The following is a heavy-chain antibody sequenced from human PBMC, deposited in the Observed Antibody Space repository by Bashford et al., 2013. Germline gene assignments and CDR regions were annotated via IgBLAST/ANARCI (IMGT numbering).Heavy chain of an antibody. V-gene: IGHV1-69*06. CDR3: ARDGLSRMVEFDY. CDR2: LIPILSTV. D-gene: IGHD5/OR15-5a*01. Sequence: WVRQAPGQGLEWMGALIPILSTVNYAQKFQGRVTITADTSMSTSYMELNNLRSDDTAVYYCARDGLSRMVEFDYWGQGTTVTVSS. J-gene: IGHJ4*03.